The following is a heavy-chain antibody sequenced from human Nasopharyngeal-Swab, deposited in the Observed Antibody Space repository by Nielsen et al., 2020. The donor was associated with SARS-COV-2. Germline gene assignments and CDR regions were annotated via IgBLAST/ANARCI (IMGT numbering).Heavy chain of an antibody. Sequence: ASVKVSCKASGYTFTSYYMHWVRQAPGQGLEWMGIINPSGGSTSYAQKFQGRVTMTRDTSTSTVYMELSSLRSEDTAVYYCARAGRITIFEGAYGMDVWGQGTTVTVSS. V-gene: IGHV1-46*01. D-gene: IGHD3-3*01. CDR1: GYTFTSYY. CDR3: ARAGRITIFEGAYGMDV. J-gene: IGHJ6*02. CDR2: INPSGGST.